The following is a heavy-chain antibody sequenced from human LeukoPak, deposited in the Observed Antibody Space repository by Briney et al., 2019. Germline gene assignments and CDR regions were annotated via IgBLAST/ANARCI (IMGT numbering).Heavy chain of an antibody. CDR1: GFTFSASS. Sequence: GGSLRLSCAASGFTFSASSMNWVRQAPGKGLEWVGRIKSKTDGGTTDYVAPVKGRFTISRDDSKNTVYVQMNSLKTEDTAVYYCTTDLWFGEFGMDVWGQGTTVIVSS. V-gene: IGHV3-15*01. D-gene: IGHD3-10*01. J-gene: IGHJ6*02. CDR2: IKSKTDGGTT. CDR3: TTDLWFGEFGMDV.